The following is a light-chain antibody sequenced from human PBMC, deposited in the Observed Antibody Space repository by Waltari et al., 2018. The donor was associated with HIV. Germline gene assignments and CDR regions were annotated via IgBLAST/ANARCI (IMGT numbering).Light chain of an antibody. V-gene: IGLV1-47*01. CDR1: CSNIGSNY. J-gene: IGLJ2*01. CDR2: RNN. CDR3: AAWDDSRRGV. Sequence: QSVLTQPPSASGTPGQRVPISCSGRCSNIGSNYVYWYQHLPGTAPKLPIYRNNQRPSGVPDRFSGSKSGTSASLAISGLRSEDEADYYCAAWDDSRRGVFGGGTKLTVL.